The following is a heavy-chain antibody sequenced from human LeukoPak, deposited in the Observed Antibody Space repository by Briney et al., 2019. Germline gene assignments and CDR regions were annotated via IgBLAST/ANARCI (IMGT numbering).Heavy chain of an antibody. J-gene: IGHJ6*02. CDR1: GFTFTDYS. CDR2: VSTTGSYK. D-gene: IGHD2-15*01. Sequence: GGSLRLSCATSGFTFTDYSMNWVRQAPGKGLEWVSSVSTTGSYKYYAYSVKGRFTISRDNARNSLYLQMNSLRAEDTAVYLFYKAVSLVVVGSATRGYYGMDVWGQGTTVTVSS. CDR3: YKAVSLVVVGSATRGYYGMDV. V-gene: IGHV3-21*01.